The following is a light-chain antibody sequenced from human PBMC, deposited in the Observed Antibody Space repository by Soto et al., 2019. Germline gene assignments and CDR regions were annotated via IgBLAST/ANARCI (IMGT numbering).Light chain of an antibody. Sequence: DIQMTQSPSSLSASVGDTVTITCRASQGISTLLAWYHQKPGKAPKLLIYAASSLQSGVPSRFSGSGSGTDFTLTISSLQPEDFATYYCQQSYSTTITFGQGTRLEIK. CDR2: AAS. J-gene: IGKJ5*01. CDR3: QQSYSTTIT. V-gene: IGKV1-39*01. CDR1: QGISTL.